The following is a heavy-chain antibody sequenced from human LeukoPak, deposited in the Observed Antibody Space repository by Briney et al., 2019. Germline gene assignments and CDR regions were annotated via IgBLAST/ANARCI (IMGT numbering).Heavy chain of an antibody. CDR2: IYYSGST. D-gene: IGHD6-19*01. CDR1: GGSVSSGSYY. CDR3: ARDSIAVAGIDY. J-gene: IGHJ4*02. Sequence: SETLSLTCTVSGGSVSSGSYYGSWIRQPPGKGLEWIGYIYYSGSTNYNPSLKSRVTISVDTSKNQFSLKLSSVTAADTAVYYCARDSIAVAGIDYWGQGTLVTVSS. V-gene: IGHV4-61*01.